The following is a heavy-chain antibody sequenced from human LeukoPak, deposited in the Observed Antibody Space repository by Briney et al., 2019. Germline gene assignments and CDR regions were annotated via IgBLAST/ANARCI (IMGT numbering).Heavy chain of an antibody. V-gene: IGHV4-59*01. D-gene: IGHD6-13*01. Sequence: SETLSLTCTVSGGSISSYYWSWIRQPPGKGLEWIGYIYYSGSTNYNPSLKSRVTISVDTSKNQFSLKLSSVTAADTAVYYCARSEAATGMGWFDPWGQGTLVTVSS. J-gene: IGHJ5*02. CDR2: IYYSGST. CDR1: GGSISSYY. CDR3: ARSEAATGMGWFDP.